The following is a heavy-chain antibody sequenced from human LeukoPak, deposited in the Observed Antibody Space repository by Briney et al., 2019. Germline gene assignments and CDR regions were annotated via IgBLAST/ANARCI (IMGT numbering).Heavy chain of an antibody. Sequence: GGSLRLSCAASGFTFSNYAMSWVRQAPGKGLECVSVISESGGYTSYADSVKGRFTISRDTSNNTLYLEMNSLRADDTAVYYCAKAVWNGRPSYYFDYWGQGTLVTVSS. CDR1: GFTFSNYA. CDR3: AKAVWNGRPSYYFDY. J-gene: IGHJ4*02. D-gene: IGHD1-1*01. CDR2: ISESGGYT. V-gene: IGHV3-23*01.